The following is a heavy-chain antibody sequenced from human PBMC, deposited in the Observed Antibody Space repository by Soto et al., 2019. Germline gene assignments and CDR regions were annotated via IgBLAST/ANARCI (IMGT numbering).Heavy chain of an antibody. CDR3: ARFTTYSSGEGLDY. D-gene: IGHD3-22*01. CDR1: GFTFSSHG. CDR2: IWYDGSKK. V-gene: IGHV3-33*01. Sequence: ESGGGVVQPGRSLRLSCAASGFTFSSHGMHWVRQAPGKGLEWVAVIWYDGSKKYYADSVKGRFTISRDNSKNTLYLQMDSLRVEDTAVYYCARFTTYSSGEGLDYWGQGTLVTVSS. J-gene: IGHJ4*02.